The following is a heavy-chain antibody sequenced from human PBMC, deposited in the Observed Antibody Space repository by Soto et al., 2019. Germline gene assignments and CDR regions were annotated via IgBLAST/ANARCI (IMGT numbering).Heavy chain of an antibody. CDR3: ARRRDAFGFDS. V-gene: IGHV4-31*03. J-gene: IGHJ4*02. CDR1: GGFISRGGYY. CDR2: IHYRGST. Sequence: QVQLQESGPGLVEPSQTLSLTCSVSGGFISRGGYYWSWIRQFPGKGLEWIGYIHYRGSTYYNPSLKSRGSISVDMSKNQLSLNLTSVTAADTAVYYCARRRDAFGFDSWGQGTLVTVSS. D-gene: IGHD2-2*01.